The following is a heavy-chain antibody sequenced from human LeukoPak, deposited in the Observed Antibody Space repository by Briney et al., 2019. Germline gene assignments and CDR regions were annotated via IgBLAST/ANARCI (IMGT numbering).Heavy chain of an antibody. CDR2: IIPIYGTP. CDR3: ARGKLGYYYYHMDA. Sequence: PVKVSCKGSGGTLSCYAISWVRQAPGQGLEWMGGIIPIYGTPHSAQKFQGRVTITTDESTSTAFMDLSSLRSEDTAVYYCARGKLGYYYYHMDAWGKGTTVTVSS. D-gene: IGHD3-3*02. V-gene: IGHV1-69*05. CDR1: GGTLSCYA. J-gene: IGHJ6*03.